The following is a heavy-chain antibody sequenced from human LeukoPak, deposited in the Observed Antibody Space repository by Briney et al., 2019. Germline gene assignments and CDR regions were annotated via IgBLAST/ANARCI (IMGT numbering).Heavy chain of an antibody. D-gene: IGHD6-6*01. Sequence: GGSLRLSCAASGFTVSSNYMSWVRQAPGKGLEWVSVIYSGGSTYYADSVKGRFTISRDNSKNTLYLQMNSLRAEDTAVYYCAKDIWQLVGGGCDYWGQGTLVTVSS. V-gene: IGHV3-53*01. J-gene: IGHJ4*02. CDR3: AKDIWQLVGGGCDY. CDR2: IYSGGST. CDR1: GFTVSSNY.